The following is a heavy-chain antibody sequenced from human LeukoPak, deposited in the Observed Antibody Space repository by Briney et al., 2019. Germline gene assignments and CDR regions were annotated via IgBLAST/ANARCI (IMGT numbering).Heavy chain of an antibody. CDR1: GGSISSGSYY. CDR2: IYTSRST. CDR3: ARVNPYCSGGSCSYYFDY. D-gene: IGHD2-15*01. Sequence: PSETLSLTCTVSGGSISSGSYYWSWIRQPAGKGLEWIGRIYTSRSTNYNPSLKSRVTISVDTSKNQFSLKLSSVTAADTAVYYCARVNPYCSGGSCSYYFDYWGQGTLVTVSS. V-gene: IGHV4-61*02. J-gene: IGHJ4*02.